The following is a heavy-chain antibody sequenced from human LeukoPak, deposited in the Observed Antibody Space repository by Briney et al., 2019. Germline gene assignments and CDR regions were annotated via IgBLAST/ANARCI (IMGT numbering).Heavy chain of an antibody. Sequence: PGGSLRLSCAASGFTFSSYWMSWDRRSPGKGLEWVANIKQDGSEKYYVDSVKGRFTISRDNAKNSLYLQMNSLRAEDTALYYCASGRQLGYWGQGTLVTVSS. CDR1: GFTFSSYW. V-gene: IGHV3-7*01. J-gene: IGHJ4*02. CDR2: IKQDGSEK. CDR3: ASGRQLGY. D-gene: IGHD3-16*01.